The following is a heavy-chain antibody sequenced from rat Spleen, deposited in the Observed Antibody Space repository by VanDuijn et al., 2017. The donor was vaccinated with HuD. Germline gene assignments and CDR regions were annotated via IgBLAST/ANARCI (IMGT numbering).Heavy chain of an antibody. CDR2: ISYDGSRT. J-gene: IGHJ4*01. Sequence: EVQLVESGGGVVQPGRSLKLSCAASGFTFSDYNMAWVRQAPKKGLEWVATISYDGSRTNYREPVKARFTISRNNAKITLYLQVDSLKSEDTATYYCARQRWDVMDAWGQGVSVTVSS. CDR1: GFTFSDYN. CDR3: ARQRWDVMDA. V-gene: IGHV5-7*01.